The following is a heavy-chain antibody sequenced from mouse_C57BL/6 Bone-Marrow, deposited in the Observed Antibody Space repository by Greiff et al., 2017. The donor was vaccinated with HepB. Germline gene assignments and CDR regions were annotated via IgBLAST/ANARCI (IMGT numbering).Heavy chain of an antibody. V-gene: IGHV5-15*01. D-gene: IGHD1-1*01. Sequence: SGFTFSDYGMAWVRQAPRKGPEWVAFISNLAYSIYYADTVTGRFTISRDNAKNTLYLQMSSLKSEDTAMYYCASDGSGYYFDYWGQGTTLTVSS. CDR2: ISNLAYSI. CDR1: GFTFSDYG. CDR3: ASDGSGYYFDY. J-gene: IGHJ2*01.